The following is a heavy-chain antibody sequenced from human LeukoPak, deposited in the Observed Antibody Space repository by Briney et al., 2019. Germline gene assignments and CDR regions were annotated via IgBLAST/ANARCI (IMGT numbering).Heavy chain of an antibody. CDR2: IWYDGNNK. CDR1: GFTFSLYG. V-gene: IGHV3-33*08. CDR3: AREHTTVTSLLDY. D-gene: IGHD4-17*01. Sequence: GGSLRLSCAASGFTFSLYGMHWVRQAPGKGLEWVAVIWYDGNNKYYADSVKGRFTISRDSSKNTMYLQMNSLRAEDTAVYYCAREHTTVTSLLDYWGQGTLVTVSS. J-gene: IGHJ4*02.